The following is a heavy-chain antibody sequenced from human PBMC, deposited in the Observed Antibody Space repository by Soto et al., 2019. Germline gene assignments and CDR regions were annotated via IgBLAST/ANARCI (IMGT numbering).Heavy chain of an antibody. CDR3: TTETIAPMATGGPARF. V-gene: IGHV1-69*11. CDR1: GDTFRNYV. J-gene: IGHJ4*02. CDR2: IFPSLGST. Sequence: QVQLAQSGAEVKKSGSSVKVSCKASGDTFRNYVIGWVRQAPGQGLEWMGNIFPSLGSTNNAQQIRDRLTISAHESASIAYLDLSSLRSDDTAVYYCTTETIAPMATGGPARFWGQGTVVTVSS. D-gene: IGHD2-8*02.